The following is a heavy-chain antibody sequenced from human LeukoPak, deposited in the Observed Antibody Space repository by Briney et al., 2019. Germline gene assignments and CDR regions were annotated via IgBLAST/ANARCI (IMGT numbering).Heavy chain of an antibody. J-gene: IGHJ4*02. CDR2: INHSGSA. V-gene: IGHV4-34*01. D-gene: IGHD3-10*01. CDR1: GGSFSGYY. Sequence: PSETLSLTCAVYGGSFSGYYWSWIRQPPGKGLEWIGEINHSGSANYNPSLKSRVTISVDTSKNQFSLKLSSVTAADTAVYYCARDSPHYYGSGSYYNRLDYWGQGTPVTVSS. CDR3: ARDSPHYYGSGSYYNRLDY.